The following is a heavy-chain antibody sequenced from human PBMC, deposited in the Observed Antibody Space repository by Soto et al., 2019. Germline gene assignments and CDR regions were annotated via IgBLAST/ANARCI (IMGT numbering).Heavy chain of an antibody. J-gene: IGHJ1*01. D-gene: IGHD3-22*01. CDR2: IIPLFGTT. Sequence: QVQLVQSGAEVKKPGSSVKVSCKASGGTFTSYAISWVRQAPGQGLEWMGGIIPLFGTTNYAQRFQGRVTITADKSTSTAYMELSSLRSADTAVYYCASGEYYYDTSGYYYVGACFQHWGQGTLVTVSS. CDR3: ASGEYYYDTSGYYYVGACFQH. CDR1: GGTFTSYA. V-gene: IGHV1-69*06.